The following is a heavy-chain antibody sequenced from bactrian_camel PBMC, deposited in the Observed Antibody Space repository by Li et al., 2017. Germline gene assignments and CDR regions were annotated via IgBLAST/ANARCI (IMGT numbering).Heavy chain of an antibody. CDR2: IYKDSTTA. Sequence: VQLVESGGGLVQPGGSLRLSCAASGFTFSSYYMSWVRQAPGKGLEWVASIYKDSTTAYYADSVKGRFTISRDNAKNTVYLQINSLESEDTGLYYCATEMVTITTMLGYIYWGQGTQVTVS. CDR1: GFTFSSYY. D-gene: IGHD4*01. V-gene: IGHV3-2*01. J-gene: IGHJ4*01. CDR3: ATEMVTITTMLGYIY.